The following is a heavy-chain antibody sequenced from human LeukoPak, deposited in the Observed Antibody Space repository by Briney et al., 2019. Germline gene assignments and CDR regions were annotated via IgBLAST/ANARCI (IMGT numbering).Heavy chain of an antibody. Sequence: PGGSLRLSCAASVFTFSSDAMHWVRQAPGKGLEYVSGISTNGGSTYYADSVRGGVTISRDNSKNTLLLQLGSLRADDMAVYYCARGGGRNTTMVWAFDYWGQGTLVTVSS. J-gene: IGHJ4*02. V-gene: IGHV3-64*02. CDR2: ISTNGGST. D-gene: IGHD5-18*01. CDR3: ARGGGRNTTMVWAFDY. CDR1: VFTFSSDA.